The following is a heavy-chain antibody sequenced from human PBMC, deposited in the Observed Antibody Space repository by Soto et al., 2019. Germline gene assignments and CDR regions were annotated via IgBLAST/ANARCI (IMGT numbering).Heavy chain of an antibody. CDR2: IYYGGST. D-gene: IGHD5-12*01. J-gene: IGHJ4*02. CDR3: ARMGERWLQLEGDLDY. V-gene: IGHV4-31*03. CDR1: GGSIGSGGYY. Sequence: QVQLQESGPGLVKPSQTLSLTCSVSGGSIGSGGYYWSWIRQHPGRGLEWIGYIYYGGSTYYNPSLRSRVRFSVDTSKNQFSLKLTSVTAADTAVYYCARMGERWLQLEGDLDYWGQGTLVTISS.